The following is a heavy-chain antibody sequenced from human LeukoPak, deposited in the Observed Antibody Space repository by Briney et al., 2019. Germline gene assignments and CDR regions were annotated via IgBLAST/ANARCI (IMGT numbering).Heavy chain of an antibody. V-gene: IGHV4-59*08. CDR2: VFYSGGT. CDR3: ARQGYSSGWYDY. Sequence: SETLSLTCTISGGPTTGYFWSWIRQPPGKGLEWIGYVFYSGGTLYNPSLESRVTISVDTSKNQFSLKLSSVTAADTAVYYCARQGYSSGWYDYWGQGTLVTVSS. J-gene: IGHJ4*02. D-gene: IGHD6-19*01. CDR1: GGPTTGYF.